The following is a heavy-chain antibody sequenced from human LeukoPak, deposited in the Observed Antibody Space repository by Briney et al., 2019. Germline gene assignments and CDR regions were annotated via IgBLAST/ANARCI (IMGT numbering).Heavy chain of an antibody. D-gene: IGHD2-2*01. CDR3: ARAPITSPSYFDY. V-gene: IGHV3-20*04. CDR2: INWSGGST. J-gene: IGHJ4*02. Sequence: GGSLRLSCTASGFAFDEHGMSWVRQVPGKGLEWVSGINWSGGSTGYADPLRGRFTISRDNAKNSLYLQMDSLRAEDTALYYCARAPITSPSYFDYWGQGTLVTVSS. CDR1: GFAFDEHG.